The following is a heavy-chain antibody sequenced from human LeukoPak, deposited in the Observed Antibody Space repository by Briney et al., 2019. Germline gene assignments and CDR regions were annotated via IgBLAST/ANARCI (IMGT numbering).Heavy chain of an antibody. CDR2: IYYSGST. CDR3: ARDMAATPVGSSWPRAFDI. D-gene: IGHD6-6*01. J-gene: IGHJ3*02. CDR1: GGSISSYY. V-gene: IGHV4-59*01. Sequence: SETLSLTCTVSGGSISSYYWSWIRQPPGKGLEWIGYIYYSGSTNYNPSLKSRVTISVDTSKNQFSLKLSSVTAADTAVYYCARDMAATPVGSSWPRAFDIWGQGTMVTVSS.